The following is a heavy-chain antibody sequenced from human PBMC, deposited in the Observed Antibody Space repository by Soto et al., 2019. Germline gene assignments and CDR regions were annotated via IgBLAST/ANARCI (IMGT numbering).Heavy chain of an antibody. Sequence: EVQLVESGGALVQPGGSLRLSCAASGFTLSSYWMSWVRQAPGKGLDWVANIKHDGSEKYYVDSVKGRFTISRDNAKNSLYLEMNSLGDEDTAVYYCARRVYAMDVWGQGTTVTVSS. CDR3: ARRVYAMDV. J-gene: IGHJ6*02. CDR1: GFTLSSYW. CDR2: IKHDGSEK. V-gene: IGHV3-7*01.